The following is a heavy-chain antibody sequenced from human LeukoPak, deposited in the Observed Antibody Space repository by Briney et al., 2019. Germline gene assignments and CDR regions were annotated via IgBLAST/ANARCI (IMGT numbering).Heavy chain of an antibody. Sequence: GGSLRLSCTSSGLTFSTSGFNWVRQAPGKGLEWVASIGPTGSDRYHADSIKGRFTISRDNANNFLYLQMNSLRAEDTAVYYCATETNGRHYDYWGQGTLLTVSS. V-gene: IGHV3-21*06. D-gene: IGHD1-14*01. CDR3: ATETNGRHYDY. J-gene: IGHJ4*02. CDR2: IGPTGSDR. CDR1: GLTFSTSG.